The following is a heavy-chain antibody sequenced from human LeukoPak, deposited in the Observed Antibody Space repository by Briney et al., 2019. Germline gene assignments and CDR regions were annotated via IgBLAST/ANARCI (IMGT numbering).Heavy chain of an antibody. CDR3: ARTNYYDSHLDY. CDR1: GGSIGGSDHY. D-gene: IGHD3-22*01. CDR2: IYYSGST. V-gene: IGHV4-39*01. J-gene: IGHJ4*02. Sequence: PSETLSLTCTVSGGSIGGSDHYWGWIRQPPGKGLEWIGNIYYSGSTYYNPSLKSRVTISVDTSKNQFSLKLSSVTAADTAVYHCARTNYYDSHLDYWGQGTLVTVSS.